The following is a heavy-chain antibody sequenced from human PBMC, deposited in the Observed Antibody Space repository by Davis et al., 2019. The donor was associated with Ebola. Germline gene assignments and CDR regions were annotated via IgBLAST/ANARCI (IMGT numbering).Heavy chain of an antibody. CDR1: GSSFTSYW. CDR2: IYPGDSDT. D-gene: IGHD6-13*01. Sequence: GESLKISCKDFGSSFTSYWIGWVRQMPGKGLECMGIIYPGDSDTRYNPSFQGQVTISVDKSISTAYLQWGSLKASDTAMYYCATQTRYSSSWLAIPGDAFDIWGQGTMVTVSS. V-gene: IGHV5-51*01. J-gene: IGHJ3*02. CDR3: ATQTRYSSSWLAIPGDAFDI.